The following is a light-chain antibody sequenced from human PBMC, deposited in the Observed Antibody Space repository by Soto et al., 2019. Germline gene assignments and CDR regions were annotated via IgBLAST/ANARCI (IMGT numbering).Light chain of an antibody. J-gene: IGKJ5*01. CDR2: GAS. V-gene: IGKV3-15*01. CDR3: QQYNNWPIT. Sequence: EVVMTQSPATLSVSPGERATVSCRASHRVGSLLAWYQQKPGQAPRLLIYGASTRATGIPARFTGSGSGTEFTITISSLQFEDFTVYYCQQYNNWPITFGPGTRLDIK. CDR1: HRVGSL.